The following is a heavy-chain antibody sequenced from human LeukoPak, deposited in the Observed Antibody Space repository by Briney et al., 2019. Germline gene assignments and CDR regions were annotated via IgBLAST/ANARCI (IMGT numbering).Heavy chain of an antibody. V-gene: IGHV3-11*01. J-gene: IGHJ3*02. CDR3: ATPSGYCSSTSCLIGSAFDI. CDR1: GFTFSDYY. CDR2: ISSSGSTI. D-gene: IGHD2-2*03. Sequence: GGSLRLSCAASGFTFSDYYMSWIRQAPGKVLEWVSYISSSGSTIYYADSVKGRFTISRDNAKNSLYLQMNSLRAEDTAVYYCATPSGYCSSTSCLIGSAFDIWGQGTMVTVSS.